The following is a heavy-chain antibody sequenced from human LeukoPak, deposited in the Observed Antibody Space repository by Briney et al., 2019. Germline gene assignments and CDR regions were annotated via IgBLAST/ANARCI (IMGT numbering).Heavy chain of an antibody. Sequence: TLSVTCTDSGDSISSGDYCRSWIRQPAGKGLEWIGCINISGSTNYNPSLKSRVTVSVDRSMNQFSLKLSSVTAADATAYYCVRGPYSYDSSGCFDYWGEGTLVTVSS. J-gene: IGHJ4*02. CDR3: VRGPYSYDSSGCFDY. CDR1: GDSISSGDYC. V-gene: IGHV4-61*02. CDR2: INISGST. D-gene: IGHD3-22*01.